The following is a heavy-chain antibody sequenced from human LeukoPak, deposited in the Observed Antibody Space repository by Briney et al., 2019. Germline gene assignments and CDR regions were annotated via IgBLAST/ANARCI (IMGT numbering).Heavy chain of an antibody. J-gene: IGHJ4*02. D-gene: IGHD1-26*01. V-gene: IGHV1-8*01. Sequence: GASVKVSSKASGYTFTSFDINWVRQATGQGLEWMGWMNPNSGNTGYAQKFQGRVTMTRSTSINTAYMELNSLTSEDTAVYYCARSSVGARRRIDYWGQGSLVTVSS. CDR2: MNPNSGNT. CDR1: GYTFTSFD. CDR3: ARSSVGARRRIDY.